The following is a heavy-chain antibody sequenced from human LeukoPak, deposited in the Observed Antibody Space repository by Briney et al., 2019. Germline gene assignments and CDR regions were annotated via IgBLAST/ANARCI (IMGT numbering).Heavy chain of an antibody. CDR3: ARYYYDSSGYCDY. D-gene: IGHD3-22*01. Sequence: SVKVSCKASGGTFSSYAISWVRQAPGQGLEWMGRIIPIFGTANYAQKFQGRVTITTDESTSTAYMELSSLRSEDTAVYYCARYYYDSSGYCDYWGQGTLATVSS. V-gene: IGHV1-69*05. CDR1: GGTFSSYA. CDR2: IIPIFGTA. J-gene: IGHJ4*02.